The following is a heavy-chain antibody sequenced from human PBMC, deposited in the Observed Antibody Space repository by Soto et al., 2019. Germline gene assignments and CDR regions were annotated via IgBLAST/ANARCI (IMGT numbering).Heavy chain of an antibody. Sequence: GGSLRLSCAASGFTFSSYGMHWVRQAPGKGLEWVAVIWYDGSNKYYADSVKGRFTISRDNSKNTLYLQMNSLRAEDTAVYYCARSPRRGGGGDWVVAFDIWGQGTMVTVSS. CDR1: GFTFSSYG. CDR2: IWYDGSNK. D-gene: IGHD2-21*02. V-gene: IGHV3-33*01. J-gene: IGHJ3*02. CDR3: ARSPRRGGGGDWVVAFDI.